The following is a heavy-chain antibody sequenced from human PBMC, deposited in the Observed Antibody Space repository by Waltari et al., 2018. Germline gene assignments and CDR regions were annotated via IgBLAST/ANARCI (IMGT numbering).Heavy chain of an antibody. CDR2: SSGGGTST. J-gene: IGHJ6*02. CDR3: TKRGSLYYYGMDV. V-gene: IGHV3-23*01. CDR1: GFTFNNKA. D-gene: IGHD3-10*01. Sequence: EVQLLESGGGWVQPGGSLRLSWEASGFTFNNKARSWGRQAPGRGREWVSASSGGGTSTFYADSVKGRFTISRDSSKNTLYLHMNSLRAEDTAIYYCTKRGSLYYYGMDVWGQGTTVTVSS.